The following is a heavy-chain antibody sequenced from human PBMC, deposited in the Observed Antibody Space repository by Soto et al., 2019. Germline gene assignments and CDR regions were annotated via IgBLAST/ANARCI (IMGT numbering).Heavy chain of an antibody. Sequence: SVKVSCKASGYTFTSYGISWVRQAPGQGLEWMGGIIPIFGTANYAQKFQGRVTITADKSTSTAYMELSSLRSEDTAVYYCARICSSTSCYGYYYYGMDVWGQGTTVTVSS. CDR2: IIPIFGTA. V-gene: IGHV1-69*06. CDR3: ARICSSTSCYGYYYYGMDV. CDR1: GYTFTSYG. D-gene: IGHD2-2*01. J-gene: IGHJ6*02.